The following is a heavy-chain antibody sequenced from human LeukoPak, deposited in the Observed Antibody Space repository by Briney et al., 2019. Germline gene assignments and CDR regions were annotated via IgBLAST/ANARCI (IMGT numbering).Heavy chain of an antibody. Sequence: GGSLRLSCAASGFTFSRYAMHWVRQAPGKGLEWVAVISYDGSNEYYADSVKGRFTISRDSSENTLYLQMNSLRVEDTAVYYCAIQPWGSGNNWYFDLWGRGTLVTVSS. D-gene: IGHD7-27*01. CDR3: AIQPWGSGNNWYFDL. J-gene: IGHJ2*01. CDR2: ISYDGSNE. V-gene: IGHV3-30-3*01. CDR1: GFTFSRYA.